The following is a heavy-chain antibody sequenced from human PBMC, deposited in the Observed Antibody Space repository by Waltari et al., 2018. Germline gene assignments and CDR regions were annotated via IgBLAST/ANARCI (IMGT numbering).Heavy chain of an antibody. CDR1: GGSIRSYY. V-gene: IGHV4-59*01. J-gene: IGHJ4*02. Sequence: QVQLQESGPRLVKPSETLSLTCTVSGGSIRSYYWSWIRQPPGKGLEWLGYIYYSGSTNYNPSLKSRVTISVDTSKNQFSLKLSSVTAADTAVYYCARADSSSSVIGYWGQGTLVTVSS. CDR3: ARADSSSSVIGY. CDR2: IYYSGST. D-gene: IGHD6-13*01.